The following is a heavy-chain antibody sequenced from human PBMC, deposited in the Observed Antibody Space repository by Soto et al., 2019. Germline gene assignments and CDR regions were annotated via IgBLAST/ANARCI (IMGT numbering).Heavy chain of an antibody. CDR3: ARLYSSSWYDYYYYGMDV. Sequence: SETLSLTCAVYGGSFSGYYWSWIRQPPGKGLEWIGEINHSGSTNYNPSLKSRFTISVDTSKNQFSLKLSSVTAADTAVYYCARLYSSSWYDYYYYGMDVWGQGTTVTVSS. J-gene: IGHJ6*02. V-gene: IGHV4-34*01. D-gene: IGHD6-13*01. CDR1: GGSFSGYY. CDR2: INHSGST.